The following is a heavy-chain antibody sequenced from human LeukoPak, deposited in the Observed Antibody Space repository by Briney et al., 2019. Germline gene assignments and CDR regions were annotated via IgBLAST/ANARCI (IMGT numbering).Heavy chain of an antibody. V-gene: IGHV4-61*02. CDR3: VRDDDISGYYADF. J-gene: IGHJ4*02. D-gene: IGHD3-22*01. CDR2: VSSTWGS. Sequence: PSQTLSLTCTVSGGSMTGGNYYWGWIRQPAGKGLEWVGRVSSTWGSNYNPSLTSRLSISVDTSNNRFSLKLTSVTAADTAIYYCVRDDDISGYYADFWGQGALVIVSS. CDR1: GGSMTGGNYY.